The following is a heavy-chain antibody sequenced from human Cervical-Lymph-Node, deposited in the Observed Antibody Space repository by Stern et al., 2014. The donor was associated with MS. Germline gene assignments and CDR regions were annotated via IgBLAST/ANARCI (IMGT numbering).Heavy chain of an antibody. J-gene: IGHJ4*02. CDR1: GFTFDEYS. V-gene: IGHV3-43*01. CDR2: ISWDGDIK. CDR3: TKDRAFNVGSLFDA. Sequence: EVQLVESGGVVVQPGGSLRLSCAASGFTFDEYSLHWVRQAPGKGLEWVSFISWDGDIKHYADSVKDRFTISRDNSKNSLYLQMNSLRPEDTALYYCTKDRAFNVGSLFDAWGQGTRVTVSS. D-gene: IGHD3-10*01.